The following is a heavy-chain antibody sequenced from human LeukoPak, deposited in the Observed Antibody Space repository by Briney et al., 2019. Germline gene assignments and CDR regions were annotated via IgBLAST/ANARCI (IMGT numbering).Heavy chain of an antibody. CDR2: ISPSGNYI. CDR3: ARGAYYMDV. V-gene: IGHV3-21*01. CDR1: GFAFSSHS. J-gene: IGHJ6*03. Sequence: GGSLRLSCAASGFAFSSHSMNWVRQAPGKGLEWVSSISPSGNYIYYADSVEGRFTISRDNAKNSLYLQMNSLRAEDTAVYYCARGAYYMDVWGKGTTVTVSS.